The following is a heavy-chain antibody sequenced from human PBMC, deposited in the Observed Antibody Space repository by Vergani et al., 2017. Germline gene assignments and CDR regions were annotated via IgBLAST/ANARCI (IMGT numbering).Heavy chain of an antibody. J-gene: IGHJ1*01. V-gene: IGHV3-23*01. CDR3: AKANHPNGGYGYLYYSHAKVVL. CDR2: ISGSGGST. Sequence: EVQLLESGGDLVQPGGSLRLSCAASGFTFNHYAMNWVRQAPGKGLEWVSGISGSGGSTYYAGSVKGRFTISRDSSKNTLYLQMNSLSAGDTAVYYCAKANHPNGGYGYLYYSHAKVVLWGEGTVAIVSA. D-gene: IGHD5-12*01. CDR1: GFTFNHYA.